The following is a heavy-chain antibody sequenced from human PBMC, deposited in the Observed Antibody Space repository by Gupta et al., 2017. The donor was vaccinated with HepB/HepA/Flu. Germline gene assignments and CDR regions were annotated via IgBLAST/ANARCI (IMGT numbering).Heavy chain of an antibody. CDR2: IYSSGSA. CDR3: ARYWMGWFDP. V-gene: IGHV4-59*01. J-gene: IGHJ5*02. Sequence: QVQLQESGPGLVKPSETLSLTCPVSGGSISSYFWSWIRQPPGKGLEWIGCIYSSGSANYTPSLKSRVTISVDTSKNEFSLKLSSVTAADTAVYYCARYWMGWFDPWGQGTLVTVSS. D-gene: IGHD2-15*01. CDR1: GGSISSYF.